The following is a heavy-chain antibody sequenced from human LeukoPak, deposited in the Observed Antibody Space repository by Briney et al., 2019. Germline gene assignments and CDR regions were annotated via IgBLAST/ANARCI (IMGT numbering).Heavy chain of an antibody. D-gene: IGHD5-18*01. CDR3: ARGYTYGKFDY. CDR2: INPKNGAT. CDR1: GYTFTDYY. V-gene: IGHV1-2*06. Sequence: GASVKVSCKASGYTFTDYYIHWVRQAPGQGLEWMGRINPKNGATNYAQKFQGRVIMTRDTSISTAYMELSRLRSDETAVYYCARGYTYGKFDYWGQGTLATVSS. J-gene: IGHJ4*02.